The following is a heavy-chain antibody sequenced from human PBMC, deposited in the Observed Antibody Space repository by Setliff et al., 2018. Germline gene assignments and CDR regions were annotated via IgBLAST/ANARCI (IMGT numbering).Heavy chain of an antibody. CDR2: MFPANSDT. J-gene: IGHJ3*02. Sequence: GESLKISCKGSGFSFTTDWIAWVRQKPGKGLEWVGIMFPANSDTRYSPSFQGQVTISADKSISTAYLQWSSLKASDTAMYYCARTLPHEGYSYGWDAFDIWGQGTMVTVS. CDR3: ARTLPHEGYSYGWDAFDI. D-gene: IGHD5-18*01. V-gene: IGHV5-51*01. CDR1: GFSFTTDW.